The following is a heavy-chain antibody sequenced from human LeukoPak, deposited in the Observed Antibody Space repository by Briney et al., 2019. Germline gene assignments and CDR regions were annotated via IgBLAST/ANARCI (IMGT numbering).Heavy chain of an antibody. V-gene: IGHV3-21*01. CDR3: AKTFAP. D-gene: IGHD2/OR15-2a*01. CDR2: ITRSGSNL. J-gene: IGHJ5*02. CDR1: GFTFTSSD. Sequence: GGSLRLSCVASGFTFTSSDFNWIRQAPGKGLEWLSTITRSGSNLYYADSVKGRFTTSRDDAKDSVYLQMESLRVEDTAIYYWAKTFAPGARGPLFTVSS.